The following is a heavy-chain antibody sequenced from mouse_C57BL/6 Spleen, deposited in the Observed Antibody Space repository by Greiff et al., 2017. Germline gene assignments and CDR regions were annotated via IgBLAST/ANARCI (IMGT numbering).Heavy chain of an antibody. J-gene: IGHJ1*03. CDR1: GYALSSSW. CDR3: ARAPSTARYFDV. Sequence: LVESGPELVKPGASVKISCKASGYALSSSWMNWVKQRPGKGLEWIGWIYPGDGDTNYNGKFKGKATLTADNSSSTAYMQISSLTSEDSAVYVWARAPSTARYFDVWGTGTTVTVSS. D-gene: IGHD1-2*01. V-gene: IGHV1-82*01. CDR2: IYPGDGDT.